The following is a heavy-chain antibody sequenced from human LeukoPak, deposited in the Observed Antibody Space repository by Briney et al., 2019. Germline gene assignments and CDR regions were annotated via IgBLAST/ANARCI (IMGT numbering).Heavy chain of an antibody. Sequence: GGSLRLSCTASGFTFGSYAMSWVRQAPGKGLEWVSAISGSGGSTYYADSVKGRFTISRDNSKNTLYLQMNSLRAEDTAVYYCVKDSWSYGYDYWGQGTLVTVFS. J-gene: IGHJ4*02. D-gene: IGHD5-18*01. V-gene: IGHV3-23*01. CDR2: ISGSGGST. CDR3: VKDSWSYGYDY. CDR1: GFTFGSYA.